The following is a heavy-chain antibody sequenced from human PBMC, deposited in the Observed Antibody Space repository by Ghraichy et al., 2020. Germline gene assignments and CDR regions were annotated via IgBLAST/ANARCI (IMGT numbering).Heavy chain of an antibody. CDR2: ISYDGSNK. CDR1: GFTFSSYA. Sequence: GGSLRLSCAASGFTFSSYAMHWVRQAPGKGLEWVAVISYDGSNKYYADSVKGRFTISRDNSKNTLYLQMNSLRAEDTAVYYCARVGDEFYDSSAYFDYWGQGTLVTVSS. D-gene: IGHD3-22*01. J-gene: IGHJ4*02. V-gene: IGHV3-30-3*01. CDR3: ARVGDEFYDSSAYFDY.